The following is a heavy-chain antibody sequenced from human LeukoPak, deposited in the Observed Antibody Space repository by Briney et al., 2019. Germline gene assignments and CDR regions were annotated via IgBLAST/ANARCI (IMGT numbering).Heavy chain of an antibody. D-gene: IGHD3-3*01. V-gene: IGHV4-34*01. J-gene: IGHJ6*02. CDR3: XXXXXXGVFYYYGMDV. CDR2: INHSGST. CDR1: GGSFSGYY. Sequence: SETLSLTCAVYGGSFSGYYWSWIRQPPGKGLEWIGEINHSGSTNYNPSLKSRVTISVDTSKNQFSLKLSSVTAADTAVYYCXXXXXXGVFYYYGMDVWGQGTTVTVSS.